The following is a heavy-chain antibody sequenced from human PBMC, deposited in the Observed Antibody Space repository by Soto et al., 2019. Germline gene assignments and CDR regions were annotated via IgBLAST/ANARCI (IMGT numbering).Heavy chain of an antibody. CDR3: ARYYYGSGSYNWFDL. V-gene: IGHV1-69*02. D-gene: IGHD3-10*01. CDR1: GGTFSSYT. Sequence: QVQLVQSGAEVKKPGSSVKVSCKASGGTFSSYTISWVRQAPGQGLEWMGRIIPILGIANYAQKFQGRVTITADKSTSTAYMELSSLRSEDTAVYYCARYYYGSGSYNWFDLWGQGTLVTVSS. CDR2: IIPILGIA. J-gene: IGHJ5*02.